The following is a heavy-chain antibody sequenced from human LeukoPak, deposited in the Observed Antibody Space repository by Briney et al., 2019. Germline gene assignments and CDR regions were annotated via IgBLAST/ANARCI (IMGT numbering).Heavy chain of an antibody. Sequence: SETLSLTCAVYSGSFSGYYWSWIRQPPGKGLEWTGEINHSGSTNFNPSLKSRVTVSLDTSKNQFSLKLSSVTAADTAVYYCARSPCSSTSCYYYGMDVWGQGTTVTVSS. D-gene: IGHD2-2*01. CDR2: INHSGST. CDR3: ARSPCSSTSCYYYGMDV. CDR1: SGSFSGYY. J-gene: IGHJ6*02. V-gene: IGHV4-34*01.